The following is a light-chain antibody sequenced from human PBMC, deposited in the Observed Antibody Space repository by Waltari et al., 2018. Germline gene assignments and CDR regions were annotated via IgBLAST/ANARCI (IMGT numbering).Light chain of an antibody. CDR3: NSRDRGGNYVI. J-gene: IGLJ2*01. CDR2: GKN. CDR1: SLRSSY. Sequence: SSELTQDPAVSVALGQTVRITCQGDSLRSSYAIRYHQKPGQAPVLVMYGKNNRPSGIPGRFSGSSSGNTASLTITGAQADDEADYYCNSRDRGGNYVIFGGGTKLTVL. V-gene: IGLV3-19*01.